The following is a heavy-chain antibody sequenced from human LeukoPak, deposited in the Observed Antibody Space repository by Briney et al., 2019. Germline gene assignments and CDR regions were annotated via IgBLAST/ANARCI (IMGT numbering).Heavy chain of an antibody. CDR2: ISYDGSNK. D-gene: IGHD4-17*01. Sequence: GRSLRLSCAASGFTFSSYGMHWVRQAPGKWLEWVAVISYDGSNKYYADSVKGRFTISRDNAKNSLYLQMKSLRDEDTAIYYCARDYGDLPARVPYFDYWGQGTLVTVSS. V-gene: IGHV3-30*03. CDR1: GFTFSSYG. J-gene: IGHJ4*02. CDR3: ARDYGDLPARVPYFDY.